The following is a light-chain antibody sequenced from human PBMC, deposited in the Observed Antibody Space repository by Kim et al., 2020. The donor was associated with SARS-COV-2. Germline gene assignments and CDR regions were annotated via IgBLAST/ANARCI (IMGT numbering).Light chain of an antibody. Sequence: SWPPEERAALSCRAIQAVNSDLAWYEHKPGQAPRLLMYDISNRAIGIPARFSGSGTGTDFTLTISSLETEDSAVYYCQQRDNWPYTFGQGTKLEI. CDR1: QAVNSD. CDR3: QQRDNWPYT. J-gene: IGKJ2*01. CDR2: DIS. V-gene: IGKV3-11*01.